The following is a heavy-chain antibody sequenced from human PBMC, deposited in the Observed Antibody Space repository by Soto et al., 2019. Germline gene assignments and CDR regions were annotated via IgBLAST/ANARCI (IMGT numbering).Heavy chain of an antibody. CDR1: GYSFTSYW. CDR2: IYPGDSDT. J-gene: IGHJ3*02. V-gene: IGHV5-51*01. CDR3: ASSGYSYGDAFDI. Sequence: GESLKISCKGSGYSFTSYWIGWVRQMPGKGLEWMGIIYPGDSDTRYSPSFQGQVTISANKSISTAYLQWSSLKASDTATYYCASSGYSYGDAFDIWGQGTMVTVSS. D-gene: IGHD5-18*01.